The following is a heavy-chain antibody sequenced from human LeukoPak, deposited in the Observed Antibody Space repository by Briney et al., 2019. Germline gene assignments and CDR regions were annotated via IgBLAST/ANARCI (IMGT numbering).Heavy chain of an antibody. J-gene: IGHJ4*02. CDR1: GGSITSSYY. D-gene: IGHD4/OR15-4a*01. CDR3: ARLDVTRGLNNFDY. Sequence: PSETLSLTCTVSGGSITSSYYWGWVRQPPGKGLEWIGSIYYSGNTYYTSSLRSRLTISVDTSKNQFSLKLSSVTAADTAVYYCARLDVTRGLNNFDYWGQGILVTVSS. CDR2: IYYSGNT. V-gene: IGHV4-39*07.